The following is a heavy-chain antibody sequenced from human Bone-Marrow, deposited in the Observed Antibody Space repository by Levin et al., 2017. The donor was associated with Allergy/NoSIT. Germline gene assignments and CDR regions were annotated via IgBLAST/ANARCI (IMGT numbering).Heavy chain of an antibody. CDR2: IGNSGGNM. D-gene: IGHD6-19*01. Sequence: GGSLRLSCATSGFNFGTYAVNWVRQPPGKGLEWVAGIGNSGGNMYYADSVTGRFSISRDNSKDTVFLQMNTLSVEDTAVYYCVKSGARIAVAGRYYFDSWGQGALVTVAS. V-gene: IGHV3-23*01. CDR1: GFNFGTYA. CDR3: VKSGARIAVAGRYYFDS. J-gene: IGHJ4*02.